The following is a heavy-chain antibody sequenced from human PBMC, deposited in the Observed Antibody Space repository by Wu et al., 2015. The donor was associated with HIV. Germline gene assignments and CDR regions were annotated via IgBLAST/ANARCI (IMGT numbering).Heavy chain of an antibody. D-gene: IGHD3/OR15-3a*01. CDR3: ARVLKDSDDYWAWFDP. CDR2: MKPSSGYI. CDR1: GGTFSSYA. Sequence: QVQLVQSGAEVKKPGSSVKVSCKASGGTFSSYAISWVRQAPGQGLEWMGRMKPSSGYIKYAQKFQGRVTMTIDTSTSTAYVELRSLRSDDTAVYYCARVLKDSDDYWAWFDPWGQGTLVTVSS. J-gene: IGHJ5*02. V-gene: IGHV1-18*01.